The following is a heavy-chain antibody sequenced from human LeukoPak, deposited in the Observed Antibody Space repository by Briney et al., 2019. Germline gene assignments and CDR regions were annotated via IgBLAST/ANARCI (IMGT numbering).Heavy chain of an antibody. CDR1: GYTFTSYG. CDR3: ARKGDYWKDGAY. J-gene: IGHJ4*02. V-gene: IGHV1-18*01. CDR2: ISAYYGNT. D-gene: IGHD3-3*01. Sequence: ASVKVSCKASGYTFTSYGFSWVRQAPGQGLEGMGWISAYYGNTNYAQKFQGRVTMTTDTATSTAYMQLRSLRSDDTAVYYCARKGDYWKDGAYWGQGTLVTVSS.